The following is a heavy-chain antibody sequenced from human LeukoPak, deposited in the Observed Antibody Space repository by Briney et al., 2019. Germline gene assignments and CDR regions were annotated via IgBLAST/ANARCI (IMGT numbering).Heavy chain of an antibody. Sequence: SETLSLTCTVSGGSISTYYWSWIRQPPGKGLEWIGEINHSGSTNYNPSLKSRVTISVDTSKNQFSLKLSSVTAADTAVYYCARGSLGYDYVWGSYRLWYFDYWGQGTLVTVSS. J-gene: IGHJ4*02. D-gene: IGHD3-16*02. CDR1: GGSISTYY. V-gene: IGHV4-34*01. CDR2: INHSGST. CDR3: ARGSLGYDYVWGSYRLWYFDY.